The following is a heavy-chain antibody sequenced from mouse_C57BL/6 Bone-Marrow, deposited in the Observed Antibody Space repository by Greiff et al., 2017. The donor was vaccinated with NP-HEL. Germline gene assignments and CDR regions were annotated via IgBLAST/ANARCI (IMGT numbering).Heavy chain of an antibody. D-gene: IGHD2-12*01. J-gene: IGHJ2*01. CDR3: AREGVVTEDY. V-gene: IGHV1-26*01. CDR2: INPNNGGT. CDR1: GYTFTDYY. Sequence: VQLQQSGPELVKPGASVKISCKASGYTFTDYYMNWVKQSHGKSLEWIGDINPNNGGTSYNQKFKGKATLTVDKSSSTAYMELRSLTSEDSAVYYCAREGVVTEDYWGQGTTLTVSS.